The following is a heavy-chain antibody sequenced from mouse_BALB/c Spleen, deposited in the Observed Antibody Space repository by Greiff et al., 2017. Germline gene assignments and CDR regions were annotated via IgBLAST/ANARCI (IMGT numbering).Heavy chain of an antibody. CDR1: GYSITSDYA. D-gene: IGHD2-14*01. CDR3: AREVRYAMDY. Sequence: EVKLQQSGPGLVKPSQSLSLTCTVTGYSITSDYAWNWIRQFPGNKLEWMGYISYSGSTSYNPSLKSRISITRDTSKNQFFLQLNSVTTEDTATYYCAREVRYAMDYWGQGTSVTVSS. J-gene: IGHJ4*01. V-gene: IGHV3-2*02. CDR2: ISYSGST.